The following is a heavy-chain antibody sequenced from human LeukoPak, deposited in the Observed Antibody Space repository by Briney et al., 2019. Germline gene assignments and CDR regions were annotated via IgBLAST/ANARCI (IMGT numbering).Heavy chain of an antibody. V-gene: IGHV3-66*01. CDR1: GFTVSSNY. CDR2: IYSGGST. J-gene: IGHJ4*02. D-gene: IGHD3-10*01. CDR3: AREALVRGVITD. Sequence: GGSLRLSCAASGFTVSSNYMSWVRQAPGKGLEWVSVIYSGGSTYYADSVKGRFTISRDNAKNSLYLQMNSLRAEDTAVYYCAREALVRGVITDWGQGTLVTVSS.